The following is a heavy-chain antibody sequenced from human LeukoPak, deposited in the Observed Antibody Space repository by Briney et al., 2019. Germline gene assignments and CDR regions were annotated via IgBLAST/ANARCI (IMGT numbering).Heavy chain of an antibody. Sequence: PGGSLRLSCAASGFTFSSYAMNWVRQAPGKGLEWVSRVSGSGGSTYYADSVKGRFTISRDNSKNTLYLQMNSLRAEDTAVYYCAKQVGATDCWGQGTLVTVSS. J-gene: IGHJ4*02. CDR2: VSGSGGST. CDR1: GFTFSSYA. D-gene: IGHD1-26*01. V-gene: IGHV3-23*01. CDR3: AKQVGATDC.